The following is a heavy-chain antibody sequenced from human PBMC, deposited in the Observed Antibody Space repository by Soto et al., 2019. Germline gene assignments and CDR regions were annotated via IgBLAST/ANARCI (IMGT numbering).Heavy chain of an antibody. CDR2: ITSNSIYK. J-gene: IGHJ6*02. CDR1: GFTFSDYG. Sequence: EVQLVESGGGLVKPGGSLRLSCAASGFTFSDYGMTWVRQAPGKGLEWVSSITSNSIYKYSADSLKGRFTISRDNAKNTLFLQINSLRAEDTAVYYCARDLSGGNYYYHGLDVWGQGTTVTVSS. V-gene: IGHV3-21*01. D-gene: IGHD1-26*01. CDR3: ARDLSGGNYYYHGLDV.